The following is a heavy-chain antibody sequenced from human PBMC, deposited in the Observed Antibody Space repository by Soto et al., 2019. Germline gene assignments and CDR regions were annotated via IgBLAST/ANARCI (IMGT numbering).Heavy chain of an antibody. CDR1: GDTFTNYY. V-gene: IGHV1-46*01. J-gene: IGHJ4*02. CDR3: ARGGHVVVVTAAFDY. Sequence: QVQLMQSGAEVKKPGASVKVSCKASGDTFTNYYIHRVRQAPGQGLEWMGTVNPSGGHTTYSQNFLGRVTMTRDPSTSTLYMELTSLTSDDTAVYYCARGGHVVVVTAAFDYWGQGTLVTVSS. CDR2: VNPSGGHT. D-gene: IGHD2-21*02.